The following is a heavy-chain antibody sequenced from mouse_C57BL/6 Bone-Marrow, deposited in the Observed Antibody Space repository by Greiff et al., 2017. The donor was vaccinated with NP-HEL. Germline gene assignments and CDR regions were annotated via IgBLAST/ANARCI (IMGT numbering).Heavy chain of an antibody. D-gene: IGHD2-1*01. CDR1: VYTFTSYW. CDR2: INPSNGGT. V-gene: IGHV1-53*01. CDR3: ARSTGLYGNHFDY. Sequence: QVQLQQPGTELVKPGASVKLSCKASVYTFTSYWMHWVKQRPGQGLEWIGNINPSNGGTNYNEKFKSKATLTVDKSSSTAYMQLSSLTSEDSAVYYCARSTGLYGNHFDYWGQGTTLTVSS. J-gene: IGHJ2*01.